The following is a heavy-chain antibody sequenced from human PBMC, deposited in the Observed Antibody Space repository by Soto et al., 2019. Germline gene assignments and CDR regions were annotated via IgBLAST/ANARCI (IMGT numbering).Heavy chain of an antibody. D-gene: IGHD4-4*01. J-gene: IGHJ5*02. CDR3: ARDNSRGFDR. V-gene: IGHV3-11*06. CDR2: ISGSSTYT. Sequence: GGSLRLSCAASGFTFHDYYMAWIRQAPGKGLEWISYISGSSTYTNYADSVKGRFTISRDNAKNSLNLQMNSLRAEDTAVYYCARDNSRGFDRWGLGTLVTVSS. CDR1: GFTFHDYY.